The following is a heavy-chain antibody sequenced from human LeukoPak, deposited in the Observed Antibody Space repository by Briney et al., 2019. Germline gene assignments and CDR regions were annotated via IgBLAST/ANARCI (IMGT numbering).Heavy chain of an antibody. Sequence: GGSLRLSCAASGFTFDDYGMSWVRQAPGKGLEWVSGINWNGGSTGYADSVKGRITISRDNAKNSLYLQMNSLRAEDTALYYCARPRYYYGSGSYGAFDIWGQGTMVTVSS. CDR2: INWNGGST. CDR3: ARPRYYYGSGSYGAFDI. V-gene: IGHV3-20*04. J-gene: IGHJ3*02. CDR1: GFTFDDYG. D-gene: IGHD3-10*01.